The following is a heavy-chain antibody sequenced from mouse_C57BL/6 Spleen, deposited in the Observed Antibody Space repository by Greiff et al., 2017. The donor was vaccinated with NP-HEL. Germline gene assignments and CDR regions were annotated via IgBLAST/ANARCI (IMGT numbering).Heavy chain of an antibody. Sequence: VQLVESGAELARPGASVKLSCKASGYTFTSYGISWVKQRTGQGLEWIGEIYPRSGNTYYNEKFKGKATLTADKSSSTAYMELRSLTSEDSAVYFCARRADYYGSSSWYFDVWGTGTTVTVSS. J-gene: IGHJ1*03. CDR3: ARRADYYGSSSWYFDV. V-gene: IGHV1-81*01. CDR1: GYTFTSYG. CDR2: IYPRSGNT. D-gene: IGHD1-1*01.